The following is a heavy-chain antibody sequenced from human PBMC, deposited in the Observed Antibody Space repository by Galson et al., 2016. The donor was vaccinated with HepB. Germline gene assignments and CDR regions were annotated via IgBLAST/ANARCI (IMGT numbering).Heavy chain of an antibody. CDR3: ARAKYGSGTLFDY. V-gene: IGHV4-34*01. CDR1: GGSFSGYC. CDR2: INHGGNT. J-gene: IGHJ4*02. Sequence: SETLSLTCTVYGGSFSGYCWSWIRQPPGKGLEWIGEINHGGNTNYNPSLKGRVSISVDTSKNEFSLNVNSVTAADTAVFYCARAKYGSGTLFDYWGQGTLVAVAS. D-gene: IGHD3-10*01.